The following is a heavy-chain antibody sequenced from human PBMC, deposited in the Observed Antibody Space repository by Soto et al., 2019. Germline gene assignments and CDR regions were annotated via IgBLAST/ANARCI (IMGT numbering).Heavy chain of an antibody. CDR1: GGSVSSSSYY. CDR2: IYYSGST. D-gene: IGHD2-15*01. CDR3: AAVASYYYYYYMDV. Sequence: SETLSLTCTVSGGSVSSSSYYWGWIRQPPGKGLEWIGSIYYSGSTYYNPSLKSRVTISVDTSKNQFSLKLSSVTAADTAVYYCAAVASYYYYYYMDVWGKGTTVTVSS. V-gene: IGHV4-39*01. J-gene: IGHJ6*03.